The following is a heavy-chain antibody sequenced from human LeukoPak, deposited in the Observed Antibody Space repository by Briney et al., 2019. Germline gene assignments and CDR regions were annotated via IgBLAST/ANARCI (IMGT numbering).Heavy chain of an antibody. CDR2: IWYDGSNK. Sequence: GRSLRLSCAASGFTFSSYGMHWVRQAPGKGLEWVAVIWYDGSNKYYADSVKGRFTISRDNSKNTLYLQMNSLRAEDTAVYYCAKEGMVRGVNDVWGKGTTVTGSS. V-gene: IGHV3-33*06. CDR3: AKEGMVRGVNDV. J-gene: IGHJ6*04. CDR1: GFTFSSYG. D-gene: IGHD3-10*01.